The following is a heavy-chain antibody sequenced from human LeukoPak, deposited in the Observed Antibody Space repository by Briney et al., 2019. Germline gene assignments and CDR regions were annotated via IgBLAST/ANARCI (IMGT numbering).Heavy chain of an antibody. CDR2: ISAYNGNT. V-gene: IGHV1-18*01. CDR3: ARGAVVYYDFWSGYYSTDANSRHSFDY. D-gene: IGHD3-3*01. CDR1: GYTFTSYG. J-gene: IGHJ4*02. Sequence: ASVKVSCKASGYTFTSYGISWVRQAPGQGLEWMGWISAYNGNTNYAQKLQGRVTMTTDTSTSTAYMELRSLRSDDTAVYYCARGAVVYYDFWSGYYSTDANSRHSFDYWGQGTLVTVSS.